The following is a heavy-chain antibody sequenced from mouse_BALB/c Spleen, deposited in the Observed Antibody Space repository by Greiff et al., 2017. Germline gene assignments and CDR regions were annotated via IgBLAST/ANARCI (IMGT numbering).Heavy chain of an antibody. V-gene: IGHV2-9-2*01. CDR1: GFSLTSYD. J-gene: IGHJ4*01. CDR2: IWTGGGT. CDR3: VRDQEGAMDY. Sequence: VQGVESGPGLVAPSQSLSITCTVSGFSLTSYDISWIRQPPGKGLEWLGVIWTGGGTNYNSAFMSRLSISKDNSKSQVFLKMNSLQTDDTAIYYCVRDQEGAMDYWGQGTSVTVSS.